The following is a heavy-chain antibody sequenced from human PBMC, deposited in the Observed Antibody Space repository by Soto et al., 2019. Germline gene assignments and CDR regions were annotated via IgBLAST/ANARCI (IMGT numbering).Heavy chain of an antibody. CDR3: ARPCNWGSARLDSFDI. D-gene: IGHD7-27*01. CDR1: GYSFTSYW. CDR2: IYPGDSDT. Sequence: GESLKISCKGSGYSFTSYWIGWVRQMPGKGLEWMGLIYPGDSDTIYRPSFQGQFTISSDKSISTAYLQWSSLKASDTSMYYCARPCNWGSARLDSFDIWGQGTLVTVSS. J-gene: IGHJ3*02. V-gene: IGHV5-51*01.